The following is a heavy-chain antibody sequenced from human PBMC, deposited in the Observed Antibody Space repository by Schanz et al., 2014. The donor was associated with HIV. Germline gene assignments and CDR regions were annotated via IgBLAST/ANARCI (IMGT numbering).Heavy chain of an antibody. CDR1: GFTFYTYA. CDR3: VRGLLFQGCFDS. V-gene: IGHV3-23*01. Sequence: EVQLLESGGGLVQPGGSLRLSCAASGFTFYTYAMNWVRQAPGKGLQWVSTISGSGDRTYYAESVRGRFTISRDNSKNTLYLQMNSLRAEDTAVYYCVRGLLFQGCFDSWGQGALVTVSP. CDR2: ISGSGDRT. J-gene: IGHJ4*02. D-gene: IGHD3-10*01.